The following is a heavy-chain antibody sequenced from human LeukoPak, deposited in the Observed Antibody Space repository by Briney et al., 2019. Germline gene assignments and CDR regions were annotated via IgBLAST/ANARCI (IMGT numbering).Heavy chain of an antibody. D-gene: IGHD3-16*01. CDR2: IYYSGST. J-gene: IGHJ4*02. Sequence: PSETLSLTCTASGGSITNYYWSWIRQPPGKGLEWIGYIYYSGSTNYNPSLKSRVTISVDTSKNQFSLKLSSVTAADTAVYYCARVARRGSYFDYWGQGTLVTVSS. V-gene: IGHV4-59*01. CDR3: ARVARRGSYFDY. CDR1: GGSITNYY.